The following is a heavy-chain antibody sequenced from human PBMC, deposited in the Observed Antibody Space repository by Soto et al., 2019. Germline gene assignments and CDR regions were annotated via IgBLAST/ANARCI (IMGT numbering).Heavy chain of an antibody. Sequence: QVQLQESGPGLVKPSQALSLTCTVSGGSISSGGYYWSWIRQHPGMGLEWIGYIYYSGSTYYNPSLKSRVTLSVDASKNQFSLKLSSVTAADTAVYYCASLLVADGLRTLDYWGQGTLVTVSS. J-gene: IGHJ4*02. V-gene: IGHV4-31*03. CDR2: IYYSGST. CDR1: GGSISSGGYY. CDR3: ASLLVADGLRTLDY. D-gene: IGHD3-9*01.